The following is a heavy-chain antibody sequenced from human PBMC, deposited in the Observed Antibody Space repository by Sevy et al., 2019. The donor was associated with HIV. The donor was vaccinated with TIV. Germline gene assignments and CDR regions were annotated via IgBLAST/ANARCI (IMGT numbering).Heavy chain of an antibody. CDR3: ARGRYTYYYYYGMDV. CDR2: INHSGST. V-gene: IGHV4-34*01. J-gene: IGHJ6*02. CDR1: GGSFSGYY. D-gene: IGHD1-26*01. Sequence: SETLSLTCAVYGGSFSGYYWSWIRQPPGKGLEWIGEINHSGSTNYNPSLKSRVTISVDTSKNQFSLKLSSVTAADTAMYYCARGRYTYYYYYGMDVWGQGTTVTVSS.